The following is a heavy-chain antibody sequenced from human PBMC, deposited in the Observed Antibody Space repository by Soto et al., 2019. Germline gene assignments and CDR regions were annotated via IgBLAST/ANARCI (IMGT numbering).Heavy chain of an antibody. CDR1: GFTLSHHY. CDR2: TRNEANSYTT. V-gene: IGHV3-72*01. D-gene: IGHD2-15*01. Sequence: EVQLVDSGGGLVQPGGSLRLSCAASGFTLSHHYMDWVRQAPGKGLEWVGRTRNEANSYTTEYAASVRGRFTISRDDSNNSLFLQMNSLKTEDTAVYYCTRDLGEWWCGGSSHEGGVYWGQGTLVTVSS. CDR3: TRDLGEWWCGGSSHEGGVY. J-gene: IGHJ4*02.